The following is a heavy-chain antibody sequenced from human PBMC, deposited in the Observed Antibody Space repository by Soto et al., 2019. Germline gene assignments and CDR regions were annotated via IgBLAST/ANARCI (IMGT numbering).Heavy chain of an antibody. V-gene: IGHV3-23*01. J-gene: IGHJ3*02. D-gene: IGHD3-3*01. CDR2: ISGSGGST. CDR1: GFTFSSYA. CDR3: AKDLFGGTIFGVVSDAFDI. Sequence: GGSPRLSCAASGFTFSSYAMSWVRQAPGKGLEWVSAISGSGGSTYYADSVKGRFTISRDNSKNTLYLQMNSLRAEDTAVYYCAKDLFGGTIFGVVSDAFDIWGQGTMVTVSS.